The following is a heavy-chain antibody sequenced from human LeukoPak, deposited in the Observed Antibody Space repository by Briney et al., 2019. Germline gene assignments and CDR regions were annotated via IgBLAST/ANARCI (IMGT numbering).Heavy chain of an antibody. V-gene: IGHV3-23*01. CDR3: ARGYSYAYTDY. CDR2: ISVNDDST. J-gene: IGHJ4*02. CDR1: GFTYSRYA. Sequence: PGGSLRLSCAASGFTYSRYAMTWVCQAPGKGLEWVSTISVNDDSTYYADSVKGRFTISRDNAKNSLYLQMNSLTPEDTAVYYCARGYSYAYTDYWGQGTLVTVSS. D-gene: IGHD5-18*01.